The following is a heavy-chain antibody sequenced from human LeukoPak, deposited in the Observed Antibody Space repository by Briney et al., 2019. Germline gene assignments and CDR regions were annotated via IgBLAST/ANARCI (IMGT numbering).Heavy chain of an antibody. V-gene: IGHV1-18*01. J-gene: IGHJ4*02. CDR2: ISAYNGNT. D-gene: IGHD6-19*01. Sequence: ASVKVSCKAFGYTFTNFGVSWVRQAPGQGLEWMGWISAYNGNTDYAQKLQGRVTVTTDTSTSTAYMELRSLRSDDTAVYYCARARITVAGIQGDYWGQGTLVTVSS. CDR3: ARARITVAGIQGDY. CDR1: GYTFTNFG.